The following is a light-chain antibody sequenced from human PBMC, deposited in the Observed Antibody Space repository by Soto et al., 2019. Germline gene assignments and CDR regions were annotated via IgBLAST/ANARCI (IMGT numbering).Light chain of an antibody. Sequence: DIQMTQSPSTLSASVGDRVTITCRASQSISGSLAWYQQKPGKAPKLLIYEASNLISGVPSRFSGSGSGTEYTLTISSLQPDDSASYYCQQYNGYWTFGQGTRVEIK. CDR1: QSISGS. J-gene: IGKJ1*01. CDR2: EAS. CDR3: QQYNGYWT. V-gene: IGKV1-5*03.